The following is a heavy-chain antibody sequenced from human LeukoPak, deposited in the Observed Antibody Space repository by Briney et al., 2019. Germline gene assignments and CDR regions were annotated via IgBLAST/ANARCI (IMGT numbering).Heavy chain of an antibody. CDR1: GYTFTGYY. CDR3: ARGFYGSGSYYKLDY. V-gene: IGHV1-2*04. J-gene: IGHJ4*02. CDR2: ISPNSGGT. Sequence: ASVKVSCKASGYTFTGYYMHWVRQAPGQGLEWMGWISPNSGGTNYAQQFQGWVTMTRDTSISTAYMELSRLRSDDTAVYYCARGFYGSGSYYKLDYWGQGTLVTVSS. D-gene: IGHD3-10*01.